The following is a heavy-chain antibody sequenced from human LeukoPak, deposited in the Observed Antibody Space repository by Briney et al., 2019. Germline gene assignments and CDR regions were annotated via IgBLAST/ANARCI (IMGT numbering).Heavy chain of an antibody. CDR3: ARLRNVGGNPHPFNV. CDR2: ITSTGRYI. D-gene: IGHD4-23*01. J-gene: IGHJ3*01. CDR1: GFNFIDYT. V-gene: IGHV3-21*01. Sequence: GGSGRLSCAASGFNFIDYTMNWVRQAPGKGLEWVSSITSTGRYIFYADSLKGRFTISRDNAKKSLYLQMNSLRAEDTAVYYCARLRNVGGNPHPFNVWGQGTTVTVSS.